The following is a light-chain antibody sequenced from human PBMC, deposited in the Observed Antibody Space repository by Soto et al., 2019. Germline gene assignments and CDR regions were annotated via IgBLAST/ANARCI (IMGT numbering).Light chain of an antibody. CDR1: QRINSNY. Sequence: EHVLTQSTGTLSLSPGERATPSCRASQRINSNYLAWYQQKPGQAPRLLISGASSRATDTPDRFSGSGSGTDFTLTIAGLEAADFAVYYCQQYSSSPITLGQGTRLEIK. V-gene: IGKV3-20*01. CDR2: GAS. CDR3: QQYSSSPIT. J-gene: IGKJ5*01.